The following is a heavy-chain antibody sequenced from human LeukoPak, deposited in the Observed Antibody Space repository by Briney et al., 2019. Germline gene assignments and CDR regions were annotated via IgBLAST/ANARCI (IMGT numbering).Heavy chain of an antibody. CDR3: ARNYGVPSYYFDF. CDR1: GGSISSSSHY. V-gene: IGHV4-39*07. J-gene: IGHJ4*02. D-gene: IGHD4-17*01. CDR2: IYYSGST. Sequence: SETLSLTCTVSGGSISSSSHYWGWIRQPPGKGLEWIGSIYYSGSTYYNPSLKSRVTISVDKSKNQFSLNLSSVTAADTAVYYCARNYGVPSYYFDFWGQGTLVTISS.